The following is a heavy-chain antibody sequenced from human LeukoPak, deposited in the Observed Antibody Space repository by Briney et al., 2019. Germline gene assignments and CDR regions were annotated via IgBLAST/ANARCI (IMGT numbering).Heavy chain of an antibody. V-gene: IGHV1-2*02. D-gene: IGHD3-10*01. CDR2: INPNSGGT. Sequence: VASVKVSCKASGYTFTGYYVHWVRQAPGQGLEWMGWINPNSGGTNYAQKFQGRVTMTRDTSISTAYMELSRLRSDDTAVYYCAMSDYYGSGVELDYWGQGTLVTVSS. CDR3: AMSDYYGSGVELDY. CDR1: GYTFTGYY. J-gene: IGHJ4*02.